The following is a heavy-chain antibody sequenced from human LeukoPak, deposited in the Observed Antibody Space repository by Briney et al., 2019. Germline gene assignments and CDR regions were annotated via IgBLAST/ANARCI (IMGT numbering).Heavy chain of an antibody. CDR2: IYYSGNT. J-gene: IGHJ5*02. D-gene: IGHD2-8*02. CDR1: GVSISSSNSY. Sequence: SETLSLTCTVSGVSISSSNSYWGWIRQPPGKGLEWIGSIYYSGNTYYNASLKSQVSISIDTSKNQFSLRLTSVTAADTAVYFCARVWSNWFDPWGQGTLVTVSS. CDR3: ARVWSNWFDP. V-gene: IGHV4-39*01.